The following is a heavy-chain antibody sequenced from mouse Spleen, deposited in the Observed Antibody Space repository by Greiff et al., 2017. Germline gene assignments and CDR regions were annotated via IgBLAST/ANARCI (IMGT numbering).Heavy chain of an antibody. D-gene: IGHD2-3*01. CDR1: GYTFTSYY. CDR3: TRKEGYSAWFAY. CDR2: INPSNGGT. J-gene: IGHJ3*01. Sequence: VQLQQSGAELVKPGASVKLSCKASGYTFTSYYMYWVKQRPGQGLEWIGEINPSNGGTNFNEKFKSKATLTVDKSSSTAYMQLSSLTSEDSAVYYCTRKEGYSAWFAYWGQGTLVTVSA. V-gene: IGHV1S81*02.